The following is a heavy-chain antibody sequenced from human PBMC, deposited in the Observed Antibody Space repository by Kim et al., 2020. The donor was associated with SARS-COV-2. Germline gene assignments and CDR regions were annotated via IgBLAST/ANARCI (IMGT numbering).Heavy chain of an antibody. V-gene: IGHV4-34*01. CDR1: GGSFSGYY. CDR2: INHSGST. D-gene: IGHD6-6*01. J-gene: IGHJ6*02. Sequence: SETLSLTCAVYGGSFSGYYWSWIRQPPGKGLEWIGEINHSGSTNYNPSLKSRVTISVDTYKNQVSLKLSSVTAADTAVYYCARGLQNIAARRAYYYYGMDVWGQGTTVTVSS. CDR3: ARGLQNIAARRAYYYYGMDV.